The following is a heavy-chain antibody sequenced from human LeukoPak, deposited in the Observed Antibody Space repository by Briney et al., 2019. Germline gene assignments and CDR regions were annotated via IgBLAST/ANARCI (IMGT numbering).Heavy chain of an antibody. CDR3: AREVGRGVPGPHFDY. J-gene: IGHJ4*02. Sequence: SETLYLTCTVSGGSISSGDYYWSWIRQPAGKGLEWIGYIYYSGSTYYNPSLKSRVTISVDTSKNQFSLKLSSVTAADTAVYYCAREVGRGVPGPHFDYWGQGTLVTVSS. CDR2: IYYSGST. V-gene: IGHV4-30-4*01. D-gene: IGHD1-1*01. CDR1: GGSISSGDYY.